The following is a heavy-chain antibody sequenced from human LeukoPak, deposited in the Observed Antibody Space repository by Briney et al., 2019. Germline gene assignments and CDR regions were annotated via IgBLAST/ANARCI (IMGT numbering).Heavy chain of an antibody. CDR2: ITTSDGNT. CDR3: AKDRTKVATKNWYFDL. J-gene: IGHJ2*01. Sequence: PGGSLRLSCAASGFTFSSYTMSWVRQAPGKGLEWVSTITTSDGNTYYADSVKGRFTISRDNSKNTLYLQMNSLRAEDTAVYYCAKDRTKVATKNWYFDLWGRGTLVTVSS. D-gene: IGHD5-12*01. V-gene: IGHV3-23*01. CDR1: GFTFSSYT.